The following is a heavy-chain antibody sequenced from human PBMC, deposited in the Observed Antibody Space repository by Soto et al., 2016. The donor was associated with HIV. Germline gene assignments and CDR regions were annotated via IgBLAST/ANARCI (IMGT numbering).Heavy chain of an antibody. D-gene: IGHD5-12*01. CDR3: ARDSTLRYSGSDFYYYYYMDV. CDR1: GGTFRSYA. CDR2: IIPIIGTA. Sequence: QVQLVQSGSEVKKPGSSVKVSCKTSGGTFRSYAITWVRQAPGQGLEWMGGIIPIIGTANYAQKFQGRVTITADESTSTAYMELSSLRSEDTAVYYCARDSTLRYSGSDFYYYYYMDVWGKGTTVTVSS. J-gene: IGHJ6*03. V-gene: IGHV1-69*12.